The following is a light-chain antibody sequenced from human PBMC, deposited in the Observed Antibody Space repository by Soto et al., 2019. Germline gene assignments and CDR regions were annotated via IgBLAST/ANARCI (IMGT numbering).Light chain of an antibody. V-gene: IGLV4-69*01. Sequence: QLVLTQSPSASASLGGSINLTCTLGSGHSDYAIAWHQQQPEKGPRYLMKVNSYGSHTKGDGIPDRFSGSSSGADRYLAISSLQPDDEADYYCQTWGAGFVVFGGGTKLTVL. J-gene: IGLJ2*01. CDR1: SGHSDYA. CDR3: QTWGAGFVV. CDR2: VNSYGSH.